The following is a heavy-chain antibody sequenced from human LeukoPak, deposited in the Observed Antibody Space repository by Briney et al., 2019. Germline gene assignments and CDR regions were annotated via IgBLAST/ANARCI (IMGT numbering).Heavy chain of an antibody. Sequence: GGSLRLSCAASGFTFSSYAMSWVRQAPGKGLEWVSAISGSGGSTYYADSVKGRFTISRDNSKNTLYLQMNSLRAEDTAVYYCMTSTMVRGNAFDTWGQGTMVTVSS. CDR1: GFTFSSYA. J-gene: IGHJ3*02. CDR3: MTSTMVRGNAFDT. V-gene: IGHV3-23*01. D-gene: IGHD3-10*01. CDR2: ISGSGGST.